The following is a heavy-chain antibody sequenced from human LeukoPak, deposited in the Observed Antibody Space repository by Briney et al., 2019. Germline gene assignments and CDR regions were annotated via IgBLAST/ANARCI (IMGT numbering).Heavy chain of an antibody. CDR3: ARTRYCSSTSCYHPFDY. J-gene: IGHJ4*02. CDR2: IYSGGST. Sequence: GGSLRLSCAASGFTVSSNYMSWVRQAPGKGLEWVSVIYSGGSTYYADSVKGRFTISRDNSKNTLYLQMNSLRAEDTAVYYCARTRYCSSTSCYHPFDYWGQGTLVTVSS. V-gene: IGHV3-53*05. D-gene: IGHD2-2*01. CDR1: GFTVSSNY.